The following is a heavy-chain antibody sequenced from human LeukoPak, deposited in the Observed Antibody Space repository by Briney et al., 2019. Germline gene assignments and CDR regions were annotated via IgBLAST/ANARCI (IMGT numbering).Heavy chain of an antibody. Sequence: GGSLRLSCAASGFTFSNARMSWVRQAPGKGLEWVGRIKSKTDGGTTDYAAPVKGRFTISRDDSKNTLYLQMNSLRAEDTAVYYCAKGAFYGDYREYFQHWGQGTLVTVSS. J-gene: IGHJ1*01. CDR1: GFTFSNAR. CDR3: AKGAFYGDYREYFQH. V-gene: IGHV3-15*01. D-gene: IGHD4-17*01. CDR2: IKSKTDGGTT.